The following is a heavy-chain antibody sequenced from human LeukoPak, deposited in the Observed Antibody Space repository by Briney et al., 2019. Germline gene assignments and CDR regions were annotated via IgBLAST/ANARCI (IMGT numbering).Heavy chain of an antibody. CDR1: GYTFTSYG. D-gene: IGHD5-12*01. CDR2: ISAYNGNT. CDR3: AGDKRWLRFKAVAGTVPPYHY. Sequence: ASVKVSCKASGYTFTSYGISWVRQAPGQGLEWMGWISAYNGNTNYAQKLQGRVTMTTDTSTSTAYMELRSLRSDDTAVYYCAGDKRWLRFKAVAGTVPPYHYGGQGPLVTVP. V-gene: IGHV1-18*01. J-gene: IGHJ4*02.